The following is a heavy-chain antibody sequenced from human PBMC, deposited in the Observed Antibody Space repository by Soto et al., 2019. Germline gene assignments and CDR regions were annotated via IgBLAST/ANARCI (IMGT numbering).Heavy chain of an antibody. J-gene: IGHJ4*02. D-gene: IGHD5-12*01. CDR2: IYCDDDK. V-gene: IGHV2-5*02. CDR3: SHSSRLQLTY. Sequence: QITLKESGPTLVKPTQTLTLTCTFSGFSLTTSGVGVGWIRQPPGKALEWLALIYCDDDKRYSPSLNSRLTITTDTSKNQVVLTMASLDPVDAATYYCSHSSRLQLTYWGQGTLVTVSA. CDR1: GFSLTTSGVG.